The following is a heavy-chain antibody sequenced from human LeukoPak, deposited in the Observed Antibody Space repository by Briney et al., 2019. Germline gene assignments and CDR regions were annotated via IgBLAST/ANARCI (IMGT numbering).Heavy chain of an antibody. D-gene: IGHD3-10*01. CDR1: GFSVSTKY. CDR3: ARVGDHFHWYLDL. V-gene: IGHV3-53*01. CDR2: LYSGSDT. Sequence: GGSLRLSCAASGFSVSTKYMNWVRQAPGKGLEWVSILYSGSDTYYANSVEGRFTISRDSSKNILFLQMNDLRAEDTAVYYCARVGDHFHWYLDLWGRGTLVTVSS. J-gene: IGHJ2*01.